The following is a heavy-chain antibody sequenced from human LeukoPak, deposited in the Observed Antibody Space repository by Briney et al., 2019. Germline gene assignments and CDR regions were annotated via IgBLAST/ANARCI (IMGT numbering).Heavy chain of an antibody. CDR3: ARDIYRILDY. V-gene: IGHV3-7*05. Sequence: GGSLRLSCAASGFTFSSYWMSWVCQPPAKGLEWVANINQDGSEKNYVDSVKGRFTISTDNAKNSMYLPMDSLRAEDSAVYYCARDIYRILDYWGQGTLVTVSS. CDR1: GFTFSSYW. CDR2: INQDGSEK. D-gene: IGHD3-16*02. J-gene: IGHJ4*02.